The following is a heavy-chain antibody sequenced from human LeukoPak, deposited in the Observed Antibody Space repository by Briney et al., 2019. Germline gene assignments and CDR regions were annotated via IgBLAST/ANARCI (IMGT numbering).Heavy chain of an antibody. CDR2: ISTSSSTI. J-gene: IGHJ6*03. CDR3: VRRSGYDNYYYYYYMDV. V-gene: IGHV3-48*01. Sequence: PGGSLRLSCAVPGFSFSTYSMNWVRQAPGKGLEWVSYISTSSSTIYYADSVKGRFTISRDNAKNSLYLQMNSLRAEDTAVYYCVRRSGYDNYYYYYYMDVWGKGTTVTVSS. CDR1: GFSFSTYS. D-gene: IGHD5-12*01.